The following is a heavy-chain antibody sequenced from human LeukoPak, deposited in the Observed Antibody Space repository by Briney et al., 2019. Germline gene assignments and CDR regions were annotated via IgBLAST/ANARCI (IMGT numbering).Heavy chain of an antibody. J-gene: IGHJ4*02. CDR2: LNMDGTMK. CDR3: ANVPRSTVSY. Sequence: GWSLRLSCAASGVSVTINWRHWVRQTPGKRREWEYELNMDGTMKYYVDSVKRRFNIYRDHAKNPLYFQMTRLRAENTGVYFCANVPRSTVSYWGRRTLVTVSS. D-gene: IGHD2-15*01. V-gene: IGHV3-7*01. CDR1: GVSVTINW.